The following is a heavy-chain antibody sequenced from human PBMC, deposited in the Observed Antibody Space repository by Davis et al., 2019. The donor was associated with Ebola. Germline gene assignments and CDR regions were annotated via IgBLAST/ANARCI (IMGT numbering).Heavy chain of an antibody. D-gene: IGHD3-22*01. CDR1: GYTFTSYA. Sequence: ASVKVSCKASGYTFTSYALTRVRQAPPHGLERTGRICAYHGNTNYAQKLQGRVTMTTDTSTSTAYMELRSLRSDDTAVYYSASDEVEGTMIWGKDAFDVWGQGTMVTVSS. CDR3: ASDEVEGTMIWGKDAFDV. V-gene: IGHV1-18*01. J-gene: IGHJ3*01. CDR2: ICAYHGNT.